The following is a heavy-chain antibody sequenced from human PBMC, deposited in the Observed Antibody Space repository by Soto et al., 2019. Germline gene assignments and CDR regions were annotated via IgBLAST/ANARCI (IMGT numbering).Heavy chain of an antibody. J-gene: IGHJ4*02. CDR3: ARYSDNDLAFDY. Sequence: SETLSLTCTVSGGSISTYYWSWIRQPPGKGLEWIGFIYYTGSTNYNPSLKSRVTISVDTSKNQFSLKLSSVTAADTAMYYCARYSDNDLAFDYWGRGTLVTVSS. D-gene: IGHD5-12*01. CDR1: GGSISTYY. V-gene: IGHV4-59*01. CDR2: IYYTGST.